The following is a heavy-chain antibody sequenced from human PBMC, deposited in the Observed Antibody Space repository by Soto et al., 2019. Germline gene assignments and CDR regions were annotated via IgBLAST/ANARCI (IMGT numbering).Heavy chain of an antibody. CDR3: ARERYSYGPYYFDY. J-gene: IGHJ4*02. V-gene: IGHV3-11*01. Sequence: QVQLVESGGYLVKPGGPLRLSCAASGFTFSDYYMSWIRQAPGKGLEWVSSITSSGSTTYYTGSVKGRFTISRDNAKNSLYLQMNSLRAEDTAVYYCARERYSYGPYYFDYWGQGTLVTVSS. CDR2: ITSSGSTT. CDR1: GFTFSDYY. D-gene: IGHD5-18*01.